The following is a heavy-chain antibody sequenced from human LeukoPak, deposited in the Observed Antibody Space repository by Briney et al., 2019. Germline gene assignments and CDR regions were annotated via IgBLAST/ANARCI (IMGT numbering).Heavy chain of an antibody. D-gene: IGHD3-22*01. J-gene: IGHJ3*02. Sequence: GGSLRLSCAASGFTFSSYWMSWVRQAPGKGLEWVANIKQDGSDKYYVDSVKGRFTISRDNAKNSLYLQMNSLRAEDTAVYYCARVHPITMIVVDAFDIWGQGTMVTVSS. CDR3: ARVHPITMIVVDAFDI. CDR1: GFTFSSYW. V-gene: IGHV3-7*01. CDR2: IKQDGSDK.